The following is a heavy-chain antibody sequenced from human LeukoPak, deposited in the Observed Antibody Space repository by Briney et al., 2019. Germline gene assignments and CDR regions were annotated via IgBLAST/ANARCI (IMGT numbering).Heavy chain of an antibody. Sequence: ASVKVSCKVSGYTLTELSMHWVRQAPGKGLEWMGGFDPEDGETIYAQKFQGRVTMTEDTSTDTAYMELSSLRSEDTAVYYCATIAAAGTFYYFDYWGQGTLVTVPS. D-gene: IGHD6-13*01. CDR1: GYTLTELS. V-gene: IGHV1-24*01. J-gene: IGHJ4*02. CDR3: ATIAAAGTFYYFDY. CDR2: FDPEDGET.